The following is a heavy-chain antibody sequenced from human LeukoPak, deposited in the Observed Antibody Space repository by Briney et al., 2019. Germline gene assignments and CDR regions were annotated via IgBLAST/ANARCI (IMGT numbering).Heavy chain of an antibody. CDR2: IYSGGTT. V-gene: IGHV3-53*01. J-gene: IGHJ3*02. CDR1: GFSVSNNY. Sequence: PGGSLRLSCAASGFSVSNNYMSWVRQAPGKGLEWVSVIYSGGTTYYADSVKGRLTISRNNSKNMLYLQMSSLRAEDTAVYYCARDIGNSGTFDIWGQGTMVTVSS. CDR3: ARDIGNSGTFDI. D-gene: IGHD4-23*01.